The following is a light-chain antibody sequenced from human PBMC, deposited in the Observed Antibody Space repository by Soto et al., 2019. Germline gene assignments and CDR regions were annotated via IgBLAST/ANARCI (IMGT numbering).Light chain of an antibody. Sequence: ETVLTQSPGTLSLSPGERATLSCRASQSVGSTYLAWYQQKPGQAPRLLIYDTFNRATGIPYRFSGSGSGTTFTLTISRLEPEDFAVYHCQQYGNPPWTFGQGPSWRSN. J-gene: IGKJ2*01. CDR3: QQYGNPPWT. CDR2: DTF. V-gene: IGKV3-20*01. CDR1: QSVGSTY.